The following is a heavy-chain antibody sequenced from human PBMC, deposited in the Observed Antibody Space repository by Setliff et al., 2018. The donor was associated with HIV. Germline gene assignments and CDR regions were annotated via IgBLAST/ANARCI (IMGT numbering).Heavy chain of an antibody. Sequence: SETLSLTCTVSGGSISDTYYTWIRQTPGKGLEWIGLMHVSRETNYNPSLESRDTISMDTSKNQFSLKLSSVTAADTALYFCARHGRSYDSGRWYNWFDSWGQGTPVTVSS. CDR2: MHVSRET. J-gene: IGHJ5*01. CDR3: ARHGRSYDSGRWYNWFDS. V-gene: IGHV4-59*08. D-gene: IGHD3-10*01. CDR1: GGSISDTY.